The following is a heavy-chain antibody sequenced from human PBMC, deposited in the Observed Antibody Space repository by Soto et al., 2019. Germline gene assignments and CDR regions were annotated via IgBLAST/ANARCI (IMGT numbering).Heavy chain of an antibody. CDR2: IKEDGSEK. D-gene: IGHD3-10*01. V-gene: IGHV3-7*04. CDR1: GFSFSSNW. Sequence: EVQMVESGGGLVQPGGSLRLSCAASGFSFSSNWMSWVRQAPGKGLEWVANIKEDGSEKYYVDVVKGRFTISRDNAKNSVYLKMNSLRVEDTAVYYCGRGAGIGDYGGQGGLVTVSS. J-gene: IGHJ4*02. CDR3: GRGAGIGDY.